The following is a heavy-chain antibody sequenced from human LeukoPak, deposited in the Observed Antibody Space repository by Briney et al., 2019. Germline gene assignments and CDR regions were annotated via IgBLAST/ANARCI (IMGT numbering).Heavy chain of an antibody. CDR2: ISGSGSST. CDR1: GFTFKNYA. D-gene: IGHD6-13*01. CDR3: ARARYSGTWTLHI. J-gene: IGHJ2*01. V-gene: IGHV3-23*01. Sequence: GGSLRLSCATSGFTFKNYAMTWVRQAPGKELEWVSSISGSGSSTSYADSVKGRFTISRDNAKNTLYLQMSSLRGEDTAVYYCARARYSGTWTLHIWGRGTLVTVSS.